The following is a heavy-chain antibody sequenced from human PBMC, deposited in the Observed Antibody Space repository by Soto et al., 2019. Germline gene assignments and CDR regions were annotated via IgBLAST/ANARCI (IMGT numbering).Heavy chain of an antibody. CDR3: ARSTVTEDY. CDR2: IYDSGST. CDR1: GASISSNNW. Sequence: QVQLQESGPGLVKPSATLSLTCAVSGASISSNNWWSWVRQPPGKGLEWVGEIYDSGSTNYNLSPKGQVTISIDKSKNQFSLKLSCVTAADTGVYYCARSTVTEDYWGQGTLV. V-gene: IGHV4-4*02. J-gene: IGHJ4*02. D-gene: IGHD4-17*01.